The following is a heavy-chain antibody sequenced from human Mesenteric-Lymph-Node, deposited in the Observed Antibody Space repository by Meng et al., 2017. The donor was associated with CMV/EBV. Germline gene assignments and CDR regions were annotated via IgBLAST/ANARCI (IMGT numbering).Heavy chain of an antibody. J-gene: IGHJ4*02. Sequence: GESLMISCAASGFIFSSYWMTWVRQAPGGGLEWVASIKLDGSEKNYVDSVKGRFTIARDNATNSLYLQINSLRAEDTAVYYCAKPIQGRLTIFSYWGQGSLVTVSS. D-gene: IGHD3-9*01. V-gene: IGHV3-7*01. CDR2: IKLDGSEK. CDR3: AKPIQGRLTIFSY. CDR1: GFIFSSYW.